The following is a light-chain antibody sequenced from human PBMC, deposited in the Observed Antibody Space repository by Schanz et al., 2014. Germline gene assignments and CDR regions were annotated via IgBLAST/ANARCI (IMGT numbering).Light chain of an antibody. CDR1: QSFSRDY. J-gene: IGKJ4*01. CDR3: QQYNNWPPLT. Sequence: EIVLTQSPGTLSLSPGERATLSCRASQSFSRDYLSWYQQKPGQAPRLLIFGASTRATGIPPRFSGSMSGTEFTLTIDSLQSEDFAVYYCQQYNNWPPLTFGGGTKVEIK. CDR2: GAS. V-gene: IGKV3-15*01.